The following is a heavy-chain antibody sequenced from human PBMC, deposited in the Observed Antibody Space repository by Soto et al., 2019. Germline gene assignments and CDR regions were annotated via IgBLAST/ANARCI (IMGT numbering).Heavy chain of an antibody. D-gene: IGHD6-6*01. CDR2: IWYDGSNK. J-gene: IGHJ6*02. CDR1: GFTFSSYG. Sequence: GGSLRLSCAASGFTFSSYGMHWVRQAPGKGLEWVAVIWYDGSNKYYADSVKGRFTISRDNSKNTLYLQMNSLRAEDTAVYYCARESFPVRYYYYYGMDVWGQGTKVTVSS. CDR3: ARESFPVRYYYYYGMDV. V-gene: IGHV3-33*01.